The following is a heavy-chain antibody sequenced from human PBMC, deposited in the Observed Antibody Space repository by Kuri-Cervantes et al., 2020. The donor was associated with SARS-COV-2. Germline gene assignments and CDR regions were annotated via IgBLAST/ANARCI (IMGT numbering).Heavy chain of an antibody. CDR3: AIHTVFGVVIGRWFDP. D-gene: IGHD3-3*01. CDR2: FDPEDGET. CDR1: GYTLTELS. V-gene: IGHV1-24*01. Sequence: ASVKVSCKASGYTLTELSMHWVRQAPGKGLEWMGGFDPEDGETIYAQKFQGRVTMTEDTSTDTAYMELSSLRSEDTAVYYCAIHTVFGVVIGRWFDPWGQGTLVTVSS. J-gene: IGHJ5*02.